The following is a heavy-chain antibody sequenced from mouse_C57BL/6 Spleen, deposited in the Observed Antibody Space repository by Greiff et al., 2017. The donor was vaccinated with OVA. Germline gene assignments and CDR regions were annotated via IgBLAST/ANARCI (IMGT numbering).Heavy chain of an antibody. D-gene: IGHD2-14*01. Sequence: QVQLQQSGAELVRPGASVTLSCKASGYTFTDYEMHWVKQTPVHGLEWIGAIDPETGGPAYNQKFKGKAILTADKSSSTAYMELRSLTSEDSAVYYCIRMDDRGFYYAMDYWGQGTSVTVSS. CDR1: GYTFTDYE. CDR3: IRMDDRGFYYAMDY. CDR2: IDPETGGP. V-gene: IGHV1-15*01. J-gene: IGHJ4*01.